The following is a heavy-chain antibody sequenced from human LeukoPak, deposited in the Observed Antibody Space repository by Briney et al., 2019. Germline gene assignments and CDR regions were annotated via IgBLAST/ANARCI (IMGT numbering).Heavy chain of an antibody. D-gene: IGHD3-22*01. CDR1: GGSISSSSYY. Sequence: SETLSLTCTVSGGSISSSSYYWGWIRQPPGKGLEWIGSIYYSGSTYYNPSLKSRATISVDTSKHQFSLRLSSVTAADTAVYYCASSYDNFDYWGQGTLVTVSS. CDR2: IYYSGST. CDR3: ASSYDNFDY. J-gene: IGHJ4*02. V-gene: IGHV4-39*01.